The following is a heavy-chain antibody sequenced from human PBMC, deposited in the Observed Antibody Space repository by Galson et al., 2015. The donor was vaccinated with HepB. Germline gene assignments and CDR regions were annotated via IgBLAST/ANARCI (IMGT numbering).Heavy chain of an antibody. J-gene: IGHJ4*02. V-gene: IGHV3-30-3*01. Sequence: SLRLSCAASGFTFSSYAMHWVRQAPGKGLEWVAVISYDGSNKYYADSVKGRFTISRDNSKNTLYLQMNSLRAEDTAVYYCAKDGPFTYDTSGYQLDYWGQGTLVTVSS. CDR2: ISYDGSNK. CDR1: GFTFSSYA. D-gene: IGHD3-22*01. CDR3: AKDGPFTYDTSGYQLDY.